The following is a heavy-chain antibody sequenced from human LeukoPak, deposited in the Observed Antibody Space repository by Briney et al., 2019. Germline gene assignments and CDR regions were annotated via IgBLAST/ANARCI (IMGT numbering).Heavy chain of an antibody. J-gene: IGHJ4*02. V-gene: IGHV4-34*01. Sequence: SETLSLTCAVYGGSFSGYYWSWIRQPPGKGREWMGEINHMGSTNYNSSLKSRVTISVDTSKNPFCLKLTSATAADPAVYYCARVGSYDFSSGYFGVWGQGTLVTVSS. CDR1: GGSFSGYY. D-gene: IGHD3-3*01. CDR2: INHMGST. CDR3: ARVGSYDFSSGYFGV.